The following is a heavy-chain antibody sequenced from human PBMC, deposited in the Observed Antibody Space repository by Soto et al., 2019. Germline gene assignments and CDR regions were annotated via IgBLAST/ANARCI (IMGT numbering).Heavy chain of an antibody. Sequence: PSQTLSLTCAISGDSVSSNDATWDWIRQSPSRGLEWLGRTYYRSRWQTDYAISVKSRISINPDTSNNRFSLEMSSVTAADTAVYYCARGLSSASPYSGGWYYFDSWGQGATVTVSS. CDR1: GDSVSSNDAT. V-gene: IGHV6-1*01. CDR3: ARGLSSASPYSGGWYYFDS. CDR2: TYYRSRWQT. D-gene: IGHD6-19*01. J-gene: IGHJ4*02.